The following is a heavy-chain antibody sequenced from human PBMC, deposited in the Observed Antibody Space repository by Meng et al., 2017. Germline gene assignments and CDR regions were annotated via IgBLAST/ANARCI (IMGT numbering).Heavy chain of an antibody. V-gene: IGHV1-46*01. CDR3: AREKYYYDSSGLEDY. CDR2: INPSGGST. CDR1: GYTFTRYY. J-gene: IGHJ4*02. Sequence: QGQLVQSGAEVKKPGASVKVSCKASGYTFTRYYMHWVRQAPGQGLEWMGIINPSGGSTSYAQKFQGRVTMTRDTSTSTVYMELSSLRSEDTAVYYCAREKYYYDSSGLEDYWGQGTLVTVSS. D-gene: IGHD3-22*01.